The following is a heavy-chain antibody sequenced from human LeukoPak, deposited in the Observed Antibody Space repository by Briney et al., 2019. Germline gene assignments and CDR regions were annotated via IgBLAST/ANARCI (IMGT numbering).Heavy chain of an antibody. CDR1: GFTFSSYA. V-gene: IGHV3-23*01. D-gene: IGHD2/OR15-2a*01. Sequence: GGSLRLSCAASGFTFSSYAMSWVRQAPGKGLEWVSAISGSGGSTYYADSVKGRFTISRDNSKNKLYLQMNSLRAEDTAVYYCARDWFHAIDYWGQGTLVTVSS. CDR3: ARDWFHAIDY. CDR2: ISGSGGST. J-gene: IGHJ4*02.